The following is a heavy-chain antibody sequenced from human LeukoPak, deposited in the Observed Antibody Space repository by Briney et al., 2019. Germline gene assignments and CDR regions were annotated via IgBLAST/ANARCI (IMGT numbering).Heavy chain of an antibody. V-gene: IGHV4-34*01. CDR3: ARGRRSIAARAYYFDY. D-gene: IGHD6-6*01. J-gene: IGHJ4*02. CDR1: GFTFSSYW. Sequence: GSLRLSCAASGFTFSSYWMSWIRQPPGKGLEWIGEINHSGSTNYNPSLKSRVTISVDTSKNQFSLKLSSVTAADTAVYYCARGRRSIAARAYYFDYCGQGTLVTVSS. CDR2: INHSGST.